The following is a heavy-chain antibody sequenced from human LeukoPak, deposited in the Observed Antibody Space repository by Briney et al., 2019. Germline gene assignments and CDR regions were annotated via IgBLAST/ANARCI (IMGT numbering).Heavy chain of an antibody. V-gene: IGHV3-33*01. CDR2: IWYDGSNK. J-gene: IGHJ4*02. Sequence: GGSLTLSCAASGFTFSSYGMHWARHAPGNGLEWLAVIWYDGSNKYYADSVKDRFTISRDNSKNTLYLQMNRLTAEDTAVYYCARGCYGSGVDYWGQGTLVTVSS. CDR3: ARGCYGSGVDY. CDR1: GFTFSSYG. D-gene: IGHD3-10*01.